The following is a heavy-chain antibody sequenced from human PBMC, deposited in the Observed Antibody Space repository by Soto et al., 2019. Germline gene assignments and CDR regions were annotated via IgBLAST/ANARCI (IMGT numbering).Heavy chain of an antibody. CDR1: GFSFNTYA. Sequence: QMQLVESGGGVVQPGRSLRLSCAASGFSFNTYAMHWVRQAPGKGLEWVAVISYDGSNNYADSVKGRFSISRDNSQNTLYLRMNGLRPEDTAVYYCAKCPSSSASFYYYYGLDVWGQGTTVTVSS. J-gene: IGHJ6*02. CDR3: AKCPSSSASFYYYYGLDV. CDR2: ISYDGSN. V-gene: IGHV3-30*18.